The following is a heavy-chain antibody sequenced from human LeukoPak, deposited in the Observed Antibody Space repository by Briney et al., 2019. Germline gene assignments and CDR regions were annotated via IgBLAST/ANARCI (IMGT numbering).Heavy chain of an antibody. Sequence: PGGSLRLSCAASGFTFSSYAMHWVRQAPGKGLEWVAVISYDGSNKYYADSVKGRFTISRDNSKNTLYLQMNSLRAEDTAVYYCARDPYALWSRFDYWGQGTLVTVSS. CDR1: GFTFSSYA. CDR2: ISYDGSNK. V-gene: IGHV3-30-3*01. J-gene: IGHJ4*02. D-gene: IGHD2-8*01. CDR3: ARDPYALWSRFDY.